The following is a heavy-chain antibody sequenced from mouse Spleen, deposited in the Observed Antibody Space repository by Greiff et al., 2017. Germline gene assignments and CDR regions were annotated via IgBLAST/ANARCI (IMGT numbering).Heavy chain of an antibody. Sequence: QVQLQQPGAELVKPGASVKLSCKASGYTFTSYWMHWVKQRPGQGLEWIGMIHPNSGSTNYNEKFKSKATLTVDKSSSTAYMQLSSLTSEDSAVYYCARSRLRWYFDVWGAGTTVTVSS. CDR2: IHPNSGST. V-gene: IGHV1-64*01. J-gene: IGHJ1*01. CDR1: GYTFTSYW. CDR3: ARSRLRWYFDV. D-gene: IGHD1-1*01.